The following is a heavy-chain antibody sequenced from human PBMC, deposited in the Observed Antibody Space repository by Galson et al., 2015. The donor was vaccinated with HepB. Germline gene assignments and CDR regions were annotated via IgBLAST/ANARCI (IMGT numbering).Heavy chain of an antibody. J-gene: IGHJ2*01. CDR1: GGSISSYY. CDR3: ARGLRSEFFWYFDL. V-gene: IGHV4-34*01. D-gene: IGHD3-10*01. CDR2: INHSGST. Sequence: ETLSLTCTVSGGSISSYYWSWIRQPPGKGLEWIGEINHSGSTNYNPSLKSRVTISVDTSKNQFSLKLSSVTAADTAVYYCARGLRSEFFWYFDLWGRGTLVTVSS.